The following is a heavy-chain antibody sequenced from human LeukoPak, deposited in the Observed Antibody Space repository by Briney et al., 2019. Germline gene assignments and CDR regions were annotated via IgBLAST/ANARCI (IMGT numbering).Heavy chain of an antibody. V-gene: IGHV4-59*08. D-gene: IGHD4-17*01. CDR3: WSHNYQPSLKRRITLSIDPSKEQFLLEAGSVAGRDPGGEYRAEQVRGLRRRGYYFDY. J-gene: IGHJ4*02. Sequence: SETLSLTCTVSGGSISIYYWSWIRQPPGKGLEWIGYIYYSGSTNYNPSLKSRVTISVDTSKNQFSLKLSSVTAADTAVYFRWSHNYQPSLKRRITLSIDPSKEQFLLEAGSVAGRDPGGEYRAEQVRGLRRRGYYFDYWGQGTLVTASS. CDR2: IYYSGST. CDR1: GGSISIYY.